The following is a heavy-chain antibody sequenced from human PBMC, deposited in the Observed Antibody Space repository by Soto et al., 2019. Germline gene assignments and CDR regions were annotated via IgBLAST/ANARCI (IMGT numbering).Heavy chain of an antibody. CDR3: ARVMYYYDSSGHEWFDP. Sequence: PSETLSLTCTVSGGSIRSYYWSWIRQPPGKGLEWIGYIYYSGSTNYNPSLKSRVTISVDTSKNQFSLKLSSVTAADTAVYYCARVMYYYDSSGHEWFDPWGQGTLVTVSS. D-gene: IGHD3-22*01. CDR1: GGSIRSYY. V-gene: IGHV4-59*12. J-gene: IGHJ5*02. CDR2: IYYSGST.